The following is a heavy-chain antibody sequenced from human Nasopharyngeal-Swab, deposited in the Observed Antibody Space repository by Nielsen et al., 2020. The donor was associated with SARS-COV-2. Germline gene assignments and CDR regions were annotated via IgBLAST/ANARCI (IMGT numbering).Heavy chain of an antibody. CDR3: AKCRSTTCWQYGVDV. CDR2: ISGSADTT. D-gene: IGHD2/OR15-2a*01. Sequence: GESLKISCAASGFTFSSFAMSWVRQAPGKGLEWVSIISGSADTTYYADSVNDRFTISRDNSKNTLYLQMNSLSAEDTAVYYCAKCRSTTCWQYGVDVWGQGTTVTVSS. V-gene: IGHV3-23*01. CDR1: GFTFSSFA. J-gene: IGHJ6*02.